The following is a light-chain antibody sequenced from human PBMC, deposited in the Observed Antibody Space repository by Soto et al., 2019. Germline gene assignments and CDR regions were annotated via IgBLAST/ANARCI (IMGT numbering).Light chain of an antibody. CDR3: QQYGSSTWT. J-gene: IGKJ1*01. CDR1: RSVTNNY. V-gene: IGKV3-20*01. Sequence: PGERATLSCRASRSVTNNYLAWHQQKPGQTPRLLIYQTSIRAAGIPARFSGSGSGTDFTLTISRLEPEDFAVYYCQQYGSSTWTFGQGTKVDI. CDR2: QTS.